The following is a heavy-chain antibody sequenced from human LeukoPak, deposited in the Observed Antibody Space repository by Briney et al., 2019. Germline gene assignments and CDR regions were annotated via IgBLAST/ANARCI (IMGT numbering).Heavy chain of an antibody. J-gene: IGHJ6*03. CDR2: IIPIFGTA. CDR3: ATDERAHGNQKSYYYYYYMDV. Sequence: ASVKVSCKASGGTFSSYAISWVRQAPGHGLEWMGGIIPIFGTANYAQKFQGRVTITTDESTSTAYMELSSLRSEDTAVYYCATDERAHGNQKSYYYYYYMDVWGKGTTVTVSS. CDR1: GGTFSSYA. V-gene: IGHV1-69*05. D-gene: IGHD1-14*01.